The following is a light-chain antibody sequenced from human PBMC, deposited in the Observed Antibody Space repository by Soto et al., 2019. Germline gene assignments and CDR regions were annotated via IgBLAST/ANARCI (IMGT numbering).Light chain of an antibody. CDR3: QQRSNWPSIT. CDR2: DAS. Sequence: EIVLTQSPATLSLSPWERATLSCRASQSVSSYLAWYQQKPGQAPRLLIYDASTRATGIPARFSGSGSGTDFTLTISSLEPEDSAVYHCQQRSNWPSITFGQGTRLEIK. CDR1: QSVSSY. V-gene: IGKV3-11*01. J-gene: IGKJ5*01.